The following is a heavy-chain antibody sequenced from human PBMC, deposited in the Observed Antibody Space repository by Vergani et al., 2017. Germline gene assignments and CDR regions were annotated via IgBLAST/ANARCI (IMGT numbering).Heavy chain of an antibody. V-gene: IGHV3-21*02. D-gene: IGHD2-8*01. CDR3: ARGLWDCTHIRCSPPSY. CDR2: ISGSSSYV. CDR1: GFSFSIYS. Sequence: EVQLVESGGGLVKPGGSLRLSCAASGFSFSIYSMNWVRQAPGKGLEWVASISGSSSYVFYRDSVEGRFTITRDNAKKSVYLQMKSLRAEDTAMYFCARGLWDCTHIRCSPPSYWGQGTQVTVSS. J-gene: IGHJ4*02.